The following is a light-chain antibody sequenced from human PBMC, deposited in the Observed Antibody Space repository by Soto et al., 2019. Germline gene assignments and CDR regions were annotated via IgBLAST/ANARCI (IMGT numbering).Light chain of an antibody. CDR3: QKANNFPWT. CDR2: AAS. CDR1: QVISSW. V-gene: IGKV1-12*01. J-gene: IGKJ1*01. Sequence: DMQITHTPASVSASVVDRVTITFRASQVISSWLAWYQQKPGKAPKLLISAASSLQSGVPSRFSGSGSGTDFTLTISSLQPEDFATYYCQKANNFPWTFGQGTKVDIK.